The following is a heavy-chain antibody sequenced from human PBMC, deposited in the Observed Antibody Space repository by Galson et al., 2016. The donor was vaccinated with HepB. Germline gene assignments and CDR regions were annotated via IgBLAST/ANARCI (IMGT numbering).Heavy chain of an antibody. Sequence: SETLSLTCAVYGGSFSVNHWSWIRQAPGKGLEWIGDINPSGGSKYNPSLKSRVTISLDTSKNQFSLRLSSVTAADTAIYYCARDIYDGGWKGGRRVYYDGMDVWGPGATVIVSS. CDR3: ARDIYDGGWKGGRRVYYDGMDV. J-gene: IGHJ6*02. CDR2: INPSGGS. V-gene: IGHV4-34*01. CDR1: GGSFSVNH. D-gene: IGHD4-23*01.